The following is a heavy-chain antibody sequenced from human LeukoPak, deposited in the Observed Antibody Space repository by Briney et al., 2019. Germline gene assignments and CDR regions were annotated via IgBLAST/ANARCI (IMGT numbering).Heavy chain of an antibody. V-gene: IGHV3-33*01. CDR1: GFTFSSYG. CDR3: ARDNGGYNWFDP. Sequence: PGGSLRLSCAASGFTFSSYGMHWVRQAPGKGREWVAVIWYDGSYKYYADSVKGRFTISRENSNNTLYLQMNSLRAEDTAVYYCARDNGGYNWFDPWGQGTLVTVSS. J-gene: IGHJ5*02. CDR2: IWYDGSYK. D-gene: IGHD2-8*01.